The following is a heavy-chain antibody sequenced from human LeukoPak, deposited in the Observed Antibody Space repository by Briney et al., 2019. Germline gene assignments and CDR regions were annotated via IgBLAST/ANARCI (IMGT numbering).Heavy chain of an antibody. CDR2: INAGNGNT. CDR3: ATADYGDYGQYYFDY. J-gene: IGHJ4*02. CDR1: GYTFTSYA. V-gene: IGHV1-3*01. D-gene: IGHD4-17*01. Sequence: ASVKVSCKASGYTFTSYAMHWVRQAPGQRLEWMGWINAGNGNTKYSQKFQGRVTITRDTSASTAYMELSSLRSEDTAVYYCATADYGDYGQYYFDYWGQGTLVTVSS.